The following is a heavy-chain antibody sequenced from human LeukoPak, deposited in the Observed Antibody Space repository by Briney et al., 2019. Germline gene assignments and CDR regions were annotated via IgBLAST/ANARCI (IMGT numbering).Heavy chain of an antibody. Sequence: GASVKVSCKVSGYTLTELSMHWVRQAPGKGLGWMGGFDPEDGETIYAQKFQGRVTMTEDTSTDTAYMELSSLRSEDTAVYYCATDSSGWYLFDYWGQGTLVAVSS. CDR3: ATDSSGWYLFDY. CDR1: GYTLTELS. V-gene: IGHV1-24*01. CDR2: FDPEDGET. J-gene: IGHJ4*02. D-gene: IGHD6-19*01.